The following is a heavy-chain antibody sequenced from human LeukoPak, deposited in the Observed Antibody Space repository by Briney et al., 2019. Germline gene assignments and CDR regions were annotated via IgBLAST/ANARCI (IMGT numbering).Heavy chain of an antibody. J-gene: IGHJ3*02. CDR1: GYSFTSYW. Sequence: GKSLKISCKGSGYSFTSYWIGWVRQMPGKGLEWMGIIYPGDSDTRYSPSFQGQVTISADKSISTAYLQWSSLKASDTAMYYCARGPPYYDSSGYAFDIWGQGTMVTVSS. CDR2: IYPGDSDT. V-gene: IGHV5-51*01. CDR3: ARGPPYYDSSGYAFDI. D-gene: IGHD3-22*01.